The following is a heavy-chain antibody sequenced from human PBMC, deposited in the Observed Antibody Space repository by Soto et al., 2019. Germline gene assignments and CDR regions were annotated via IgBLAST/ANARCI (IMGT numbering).Heavy chain of an antibody. D-gene: IGHD2-15*01. Sequence: QVQLQESGPGLVKPSQTLSLTCTVFGGSISSGNYYWSWIRQPPGKGLEWIGFISYSGSAYYNPSLKSRVTISVDTSKNQFSLNLSFVTAADTAVYYCATMGTPATGLYYFDYWGQGTLVTVSS. CDR1: GGSISSGNYY. V-gene: IGHV4-30-4*01. CDR3: ATMGTPATGLYYFDY. J-gene: IGHJ4*02. CDR2: ISYSGSA.